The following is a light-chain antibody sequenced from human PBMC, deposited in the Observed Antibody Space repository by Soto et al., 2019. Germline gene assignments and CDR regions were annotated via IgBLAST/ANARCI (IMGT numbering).Light chain of an antibody. CDR1: QSISSY. Sequence: DIQMTQSPSTLSASVGDRVTITCRASQSISSYLNWYQQKPGKAPKLLIYAASSLQSGVPSRFSGSGSGTDFTLTISSLQPDDFATYYCQQYNSYSGYTFGQGTKVDIK. CDR3: QQYNSYSGYT. J-gene: IGKJ2*01. CDR2: AAS. V-gene: IGKV1-5*01.